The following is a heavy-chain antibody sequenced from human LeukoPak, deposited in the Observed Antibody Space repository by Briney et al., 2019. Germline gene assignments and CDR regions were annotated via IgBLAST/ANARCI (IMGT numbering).Heavy chain of an antibody. CDR3: ARDQDIVVVIAAQRQREMGRFDP. J-gene: IGHJ5*02. V-gene: IGHV1-8*01. Sequence: ASVKVSCKASGYTFTNYNINWVRQATGQGLEWMGWMSPKSGNTGYAQKFQGRVTMTRNTSISTAYMELSSLRSDDTAVYYCARDQDIVVVIAAQRQREMGRFDPWGQGTLVTVSS. CDR2: MSPKSGNT. CDR1: GYTFTNYN. D-gene: IGHD2-15*01.